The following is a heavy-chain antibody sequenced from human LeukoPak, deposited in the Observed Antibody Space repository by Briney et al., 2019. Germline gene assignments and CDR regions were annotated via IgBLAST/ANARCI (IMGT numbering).Heavy chain of an antibody. CDR1: GFTFSNYG. J-gene: IGHJ4*02. V-gene: IGHV3-33*06. D-gene: IGHD1-14*01. CDR2: IWYDGSNK. CDR3: AKDSTDRVLDY. Sequence: PGGSLRPSCAASGFTFSNYGMHWVRQAPGKGLEWVAVIWYDGSNKYYVDSVKGRFTISRDNSKNTLYLQMSSLTAEDTAMYYCAKDSTDRVLDYWGQGTLVTVSS.